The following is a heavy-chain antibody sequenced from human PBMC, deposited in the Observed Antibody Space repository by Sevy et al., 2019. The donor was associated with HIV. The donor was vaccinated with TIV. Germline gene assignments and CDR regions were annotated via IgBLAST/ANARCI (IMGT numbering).Heavy chain of an antibody. CDR1: GYTFNTYR. CDR2: ISPHNGDT. J-gene: IGHJ4*02. D-gene: IGHD2-15*01. V-gene: IGHV1-18*01. CDR3: ARAYCSGGRCYSLAY. Sequence: ASVKVSCKVSGYTFNTYRLTWVRQAPGQGLEWMGWISPHNGDTNYAQKLQGTVTMITDTSTSTAYMELRSLRSDDTAVYYCARAYCSGGRCYSLAYWGQGTLVTVSS.